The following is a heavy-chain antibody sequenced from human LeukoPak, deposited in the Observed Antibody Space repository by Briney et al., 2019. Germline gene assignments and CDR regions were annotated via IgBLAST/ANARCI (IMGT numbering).Heavy chain of an antibody. Sequence: GGSLRLSCAASGFFVSNNYMSWVRQAPGKGLEWVSVIYSGGDTYYADSVKGRFTISRDNSKNTLYLQMNSLRAEDTAVYYCASIAAAYRDYWGQGTLVTVSS. CDR3: ASIAAAYRDY. CDR2: IYSGGDT. D-gene: IGHD6-13*01. V-gene: IGHV3-53*01. CDR1: GFFVSNNY. J-gene: IGHJ4*02.